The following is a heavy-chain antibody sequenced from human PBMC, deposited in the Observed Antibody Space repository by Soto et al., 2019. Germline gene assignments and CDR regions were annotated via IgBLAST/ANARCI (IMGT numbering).Heavy chain of an antibody. D-gene: IGHD6-19*01. CDR1: GFTFSSYS. Sequence: PGGSLRLSCAASGFTFSSYSMNWVRQAPGKGLEWVSSISSSSSYIYYADSVKGRFTISRDNAKNSLYLQMNSLRAEDTALYYCAKDILGGSGWPYYYYGMDVWGQGTTVTVSS. CDR3: AKDILGGSGWPYYYYGMDV. CDR2: ISSSSSYI. V-gene: IGHV3-21*04. J-gene: IGHJ6*02.